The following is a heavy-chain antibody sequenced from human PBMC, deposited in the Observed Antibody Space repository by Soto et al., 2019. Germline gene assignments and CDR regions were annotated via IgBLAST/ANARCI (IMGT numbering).Heavy chain of an antibody. D-gene: IGHD1-26*01. V-gene: IGHV3-30*18. CDR3: AQGSYSGRYSDFDY. J-gene: IGHJ4*02. Sequence: QVQLVESGGGVVQPGRSLRLSCAASGFTFSSYGMFWVRQAPGRGLEWVAFISYDGSNKCSDSVKGRFTISRDNSKNTLYLQMNSLRAEVTAVYYCAQGSYSGRYSDFDYWGQGTLVTVSS. CDR1: GFTFSSYG. CDR2: ISYDGSNK.